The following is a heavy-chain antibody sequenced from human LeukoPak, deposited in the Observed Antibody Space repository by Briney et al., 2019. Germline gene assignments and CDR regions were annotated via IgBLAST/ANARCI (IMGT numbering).Heavy chain of an antibody. D-gene: IGHD1-26*01. Sequence: ASVRVSCTASGYTFTGYYMHWVRQAPGQGLEWMGWINPNSGGTNYAQKFQGWVTMPRDTSISTAYMELSRLRSDDTAVYYCARDRSGSVDYWGQGTLVTVSS. J-gene: IGHJ4*02. CDR2: INPNSGGT. CDR1: GYTFTGYY. V-gene: IGHV1-2*04. CDR3: ARDRSGSVDY.